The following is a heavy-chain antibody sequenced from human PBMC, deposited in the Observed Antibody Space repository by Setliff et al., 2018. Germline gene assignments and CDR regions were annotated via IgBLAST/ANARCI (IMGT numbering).Heavy chain of an antibody. D-gene: IGHD4-17*01. CDR2: INHSGST. CDR3: ARQVYGIFDY. CDR1: GGSFSGYY. V-gene: IGHV4-34*01. J-gene: IGHJ4*02. Sequence: PSETLSLTCAVYGGSFSGYYWSWIRQPPGKGLEWIGEINHSGSTNYNPSLKSRVTISVDTSKNQFSLKLSSVTAADTAVYYCARQVYGIFDYWGQGTLVTVSS.